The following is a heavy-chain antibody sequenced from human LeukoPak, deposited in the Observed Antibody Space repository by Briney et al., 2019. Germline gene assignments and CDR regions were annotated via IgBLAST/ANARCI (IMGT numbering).Heavy chain of an antibody. D-gene: IGHD1-1*01. V-gene: IGHV4-59*01. Sequence: SETLSLTCTVSGGSISSYYWSWIRQPPGKGLEWIGYIYYSGSTNYNPSLKSRVTISVDTSKNQFSLKLSSVTAADTAVYYCARERGSTTGTTTEDDAFDIWGQGTMVTASS. CDR1: GGSISSYY. J-gene: IGHJ3*02. CDR2: IYYSGST. CDR3: ARERGSTTGTTTEDDAFDI.